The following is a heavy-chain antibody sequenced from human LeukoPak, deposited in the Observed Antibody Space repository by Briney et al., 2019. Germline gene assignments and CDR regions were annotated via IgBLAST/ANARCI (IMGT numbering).Heavy chain of an antibody. J-gene: IGHJ4*02. CDR3: ARGGGYSYGYGYYFDY. D-gene: IGHD5-18*01. CDR2: INHSGST. V-gene: IGHV4-34*01. CDR1: GGSFSGYY. Sequence: SETLSLTCAVYGGSFSGYYWSWIRQPPGKGLEWIGEINHSGSTNYNPSLKGRVTISVDTSKNQFSLKLSSVTAADTAVYYRARGGGYSYGYGYYFDYWGQGTLVTVSS.